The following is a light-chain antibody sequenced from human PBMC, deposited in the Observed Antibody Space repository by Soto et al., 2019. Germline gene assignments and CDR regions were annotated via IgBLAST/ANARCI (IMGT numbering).Light chain of an antibody. V-gene: IGKV1-39*01. CDR1: QSISSW. CDR2: AAS. J-gene: IGKJ5*01. Sequence: DIQMTQSPSTLSASVGDRVTITCRASQSISSWLAWYQQKPGKAPKLLIYAASSLQNGVPSRFRGGGSGTDFTLTISNLQPEDFATYYCQQSYSALSITFGQGTRLEIK. CDR3: QQSYSALSIT.